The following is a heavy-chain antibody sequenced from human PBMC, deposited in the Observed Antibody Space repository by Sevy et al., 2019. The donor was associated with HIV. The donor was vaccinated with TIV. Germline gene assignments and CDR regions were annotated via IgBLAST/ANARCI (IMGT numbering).Heavy chain of an antibody. D-gene: IGHD6-6*01. CDR1: GFNFNIFA. J-gene: IGHJ4*02. V-gene: IGHV3-23*01. CDR3: AKLPEYASSFDY. CDR2: ISASGSTT. Sequence: GGSLRLSCAVSGFNFNIFAMNWVRQSPGKGLEWVSSISASGSTTFYAYSVEGRFTISRDNSKKTLYLQMNSLRAEDTAVYYCAKLPEYASSFDYWGQGAVVTVSS.